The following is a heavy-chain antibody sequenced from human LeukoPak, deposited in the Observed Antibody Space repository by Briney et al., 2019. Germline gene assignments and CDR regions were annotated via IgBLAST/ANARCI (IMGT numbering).Heavy chain of an antibody. CDR1: GFTFSSYS. V-gene: IGHV3-21*01. Sequence: PGGSLRLSCAASGFTFSSYSMNWVRQAPGKGLEWVSSISSSSSYIYYADSVKGRFTISRDNAKNSLYLQMNSLRAEDTAVYYCARDPLQWEPLGWFDPWGQGTLVTVSS. D-gene: IGHD1-26*01. J-gene: IGHJ5*02. CDR2: ISSSSSYI. CDR3: ARDPLQWEPLGWFDP.